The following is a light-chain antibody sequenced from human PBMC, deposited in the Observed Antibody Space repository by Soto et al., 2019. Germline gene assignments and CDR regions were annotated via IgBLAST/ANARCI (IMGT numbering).Light chain of an antibody. CDR3: QRYGG. V-gene: IGKV3-20*01. Sequence: EIVLTQSPDTLSLSPGQRATLSCRASQSVRSDYFAWYQQKPGQAPRLLIYSASSRATGIPDRFSGSGSGTDFTLTISRLEPEDFAVYYCQRYGGFGQGTKVDIK. CDR1: QSVRSDY. J-gene: IGKJ1*01. CDR2: SAS.